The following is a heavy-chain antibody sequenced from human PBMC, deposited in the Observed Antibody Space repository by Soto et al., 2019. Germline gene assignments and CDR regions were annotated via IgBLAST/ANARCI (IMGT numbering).Heavy chain of an antibody. J-gene: IGHJ5*02. CDR2: INHSGST. D-gene: IGHD6-13*01. CDR3: ARDSSSRGLDP. Sequence: TLSLTCAVYGGSFSGYCWSWIRQPPGKGLEWIGEINHSGSTNYNPSLKSRVTISVDTSKNQFSLKLSSVTAADTAVYCCARDSSSRGLDPWGQGTLVTVSS. CDR1: GGSFSGYC. V-gene: IGHV4-34*01.